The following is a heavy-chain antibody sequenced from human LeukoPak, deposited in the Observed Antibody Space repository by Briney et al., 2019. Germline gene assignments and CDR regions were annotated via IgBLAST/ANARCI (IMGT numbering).Heavy chain of an antibody. CDR3: SRGGPNHAFDF. D-gene: IGHD4/OR15-4a*01. J-gene: IGHJ3*01. CDR2: IDNDGRDT. Sequence: GGSLRLSCAASGFTFRSYWIHWVRQAPGKGLVWVSRIDNDGRDTIYADSVKGRFTISRDNAKNTLSLEMSNLRAEDTAVYFCSRGGPNHAFDFWGQGTMVTVSS. V-gene: IGHV3-74*01. CDR1: GFTFRSYW.